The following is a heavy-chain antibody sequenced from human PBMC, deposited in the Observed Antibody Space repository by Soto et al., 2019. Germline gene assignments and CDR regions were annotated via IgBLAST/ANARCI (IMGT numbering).Heavy chain of an antibody. J-gene: IGHJ4*02. CDR1: GFTVSSHY. Sequence: GGSRRLSSAASGFTVSSHYMRWVRQAPGKGLEWVSVIYSGGSTYYADSVKGRFTISRDNSKNTLYLQMNSLRAEDTVVYYCARSTRWKVSNYWGQGTLVXAPQ. CDR3: ARSTRWKVSNY. CDR2: IYSGGST. D-gene: IGHD1-1*01. V-gene: IGHV3-66*01.